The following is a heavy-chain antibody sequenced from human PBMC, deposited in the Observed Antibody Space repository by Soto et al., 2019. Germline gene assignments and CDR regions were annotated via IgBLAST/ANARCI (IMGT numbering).Heavy chain of an antibody. V-gene: IGHV3-23*01. CDR3: AKDGHTSDYYYDY. D-gene: IGHD3-22*01. CDR1: GFPFSSYV. Sequence: HPGGSLRLSCAASGFPFSSYVLSWVRQAPGKGLEWVSTISGSGTSTWDADSVKGRFTISRDNSKNTVHLQMSSLRAEDTAVYYCAKDGHTSDYYYDYWGQGTLVTVSS. CDR2: ISGSGTST. J-gene: IGHJ4*02.